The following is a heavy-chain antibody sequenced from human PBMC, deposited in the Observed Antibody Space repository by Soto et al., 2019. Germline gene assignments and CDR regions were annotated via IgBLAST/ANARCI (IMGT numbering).Heavy chain of an antibody. CDR1: GFTFSNYW. J-gene: IGHJ3*02. CDR2: INSDGSRS. CDR3: AREGLDTAGFFDI. V-gene: IGHV3-74*01. Sequence: GSLRLSCAASGFTFSNYWMHWFRRAPGKGLEWVSRINSDGSRSTYGDSVKGRFTVSRDTAKNTLYLQMNSLRVEDTAVYYCAREGLDTAGFFDIWGQGTMVTVSS. D-gene: IGHD6-13*01.